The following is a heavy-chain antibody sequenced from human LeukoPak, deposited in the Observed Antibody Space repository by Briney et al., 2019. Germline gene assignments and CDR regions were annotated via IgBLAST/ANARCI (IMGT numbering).Heavy chain of an antibody. CDR1: GGSFSGYY. CDR2: INHSGST. D-gene: IGHD2-15*01. CDR3: ARVWGYCSGGSCYRDAFDI. V-gene: IGHV4-34*01. Sequence: PSETLSLTCAVYGGSFSGYYWSWIRQPPGKGLEWIGEINHSGSTNYNPSLKSRVTISVDTSKNQFSLKLSSVTAADTAVYYCARVWGYCSGGSCYRDAFDIWGQGTMVTVSS. J-gene: IGHJ3*02.